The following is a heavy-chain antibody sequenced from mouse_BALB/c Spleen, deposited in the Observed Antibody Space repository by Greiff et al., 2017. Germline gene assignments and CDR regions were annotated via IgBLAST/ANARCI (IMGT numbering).Heavy chain of an antibody. CDR1: GYTFTSYW. J-gene: IGHJ2*01. CDR2: IYPGDGDT. CDR3: ARSDGSYFDY. D-gene: IGHD1-1*01. Sequence: VQLVESGAELARPGASVKLSCKASGYTFTSYWMQWVKQRPGQGLEWIGAIYPGDGDTRYTQKFKGKATLTADKSSSTAYMQLSSLASEDSAVYYCARSDGSYFDYWGQGTTLTVSS. V-gene: IGHV1-87*01.